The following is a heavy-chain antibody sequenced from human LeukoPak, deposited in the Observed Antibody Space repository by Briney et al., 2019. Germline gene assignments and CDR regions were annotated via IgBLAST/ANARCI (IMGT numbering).Heavy chain of an antibody. CDR2: ISSNGGST. CDR3: AKDHWDVGTPDYDFWSGYFYYYYMDV. D-gene: IGHD3-3*01. Sequence: LAGGSLRLSCAASGFTFSSYAMHWVRQAPGKGLEYVSAISSNGGSTYYANSVKGRFTISRDNSKNTLYLQMGSLRAEDMAVYYCAKDHWDVGTPDYDFWSGYFYYYYMDVWGKGTTVTVSS. V-gene: IGHV3-64*01. J-gene: IGHJ6*03. CDR1: GFTFSSYA.